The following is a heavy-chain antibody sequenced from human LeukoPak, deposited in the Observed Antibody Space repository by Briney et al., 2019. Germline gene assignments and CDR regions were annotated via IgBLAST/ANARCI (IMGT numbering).Heavy chain of an antibody. J-gene: IGHJ4*02. CDR3: ATHSYYDSSGFPSTY. D-gene: IGHD3-22*01. CDR1: GFTFSSYS. V-gene: IGHV3-21*01. Sequence: GSLRLSCAASGFTFSSYSMNWVRQAPGKGLEWVSSISSSSSYIYYADSVKGRFTISRDNAKNSLYLQMNSLRAEDTAVYYCATHSYYDSSGFPSTYWGQGTLVTVSS. CDR2: ISSSSSYI.